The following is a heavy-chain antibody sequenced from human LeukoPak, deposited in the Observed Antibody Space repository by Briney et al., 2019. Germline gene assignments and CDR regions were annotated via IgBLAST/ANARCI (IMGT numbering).Heavy chain of an antibody. D-gene: IGHD3-22*01. Sequence: PGGSLRLSCAASGFTFSSYAMSWVRQAPGKGLEWVAFIRDDATNTFYADSVKGRFTVSRDNSKNTLYLQMNSLRPEDTAVYSCAKTRNSGLRSYYYMDVWGKGTTVTISS. J-gene: IGHJ6*03. CDR3: AKTRNSGLRSYYYMDV. CDR1: GFTFSSYA. CDR2: IRDDATNT. V-gene: IGHV3-30*02.